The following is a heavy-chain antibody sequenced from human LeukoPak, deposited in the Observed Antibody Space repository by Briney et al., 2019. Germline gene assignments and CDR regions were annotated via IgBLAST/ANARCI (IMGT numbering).Heavy chain of an antibody. V-gene: IGHV4-38-2*01. CDR1: GYSISSGYY. D-gene: IGHD3-10*01. J-gene: IGHJ5*02. CDR3: ARRLLFGELRRYWFDP. Sequence: SETLSLTCAVSGYSISSGYYWGWIRQPPGKGLEWIGSIYHSGSTYYNPSLKSRVTISVDTSKNQFSLKLSSVTAADTAVYYCARRLLFGELRRYWFDPWGQGTLVTVSS. CDR2: IYHSGST.